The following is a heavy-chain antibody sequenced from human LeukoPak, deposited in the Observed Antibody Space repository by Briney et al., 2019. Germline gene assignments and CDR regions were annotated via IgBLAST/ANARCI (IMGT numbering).Heavy chain of an antibody. CDR3: ARVDSSCTYFDY. D-gene: IGHD6-13*01. CDR2: IYDRGPA. V-gene: IGHV4-30-2*01. CDR1: GYAISSGGFS. Sequence: SETLSLTCTVSGYAISSGGFSWNWIRQPPGKGLEWIGCIYDRGPASYNPSLKSRFTISVDRPKNQFFLNVTSLTAADTAVYYCARVDSSCTYFDYWGQGTLVTVSS. J-gene: IGHJ4*02.